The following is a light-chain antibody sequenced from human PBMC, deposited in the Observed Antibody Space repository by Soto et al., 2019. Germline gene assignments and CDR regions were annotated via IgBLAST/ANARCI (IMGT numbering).Light chain of an antibody. Sequence: IQMTQSPSSLAASVGYRLTITCRASQDVNRWLDWYQQQXGKAPKVLIYAASSLQSGVPSRVSGSGSGTDFTLTISSLEPEDFEVYYCQQRSNWPPTFGQGTRLEIK. J-gene: IGKJ5*01. CDR3: QQRSNWPPT. V-gene: IGKV1-12*01. CDR1: QDVNRW. CDR2: AAS.